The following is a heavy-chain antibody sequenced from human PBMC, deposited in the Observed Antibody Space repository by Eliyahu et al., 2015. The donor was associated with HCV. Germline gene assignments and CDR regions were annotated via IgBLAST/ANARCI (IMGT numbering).Heavy chain of an antibody. CDR1: GFSLSNARMG. J-gene: IGHJ6*02. Sequence: QVTLKESGPVLVKPTETLTLTCTVSGFSLSNARMGVSWIRQPPGKALEWLAHIFSNDEKSYSTSLKSRLTISKDTSKSQVVLTMTNMDPVDTATYYCARISRVVVPAAPLWYYYGMDVWGQGTTVTVSS. V-gene: IGHV2-26*01. D-gene: IGHD2-2*01. CDR2: IFSNDEK. CDR3: ARISRVVVPAAPLWYYYGMDV.